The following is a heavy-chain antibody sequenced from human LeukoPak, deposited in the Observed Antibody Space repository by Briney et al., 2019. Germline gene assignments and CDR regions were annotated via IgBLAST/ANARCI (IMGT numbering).Heavy chain of an antibody. CDR3: ARVGTVTQAVDY. Sequence: SETLSLTCTVSGGSISSYYWSWIRQPPGKGLEWIGYIYYSGSTNHNPSLKSRVTISVDTSKNQFSLKLSSVTAADTAVYYCARVGTVTQAVDYWGQGTLVTVSS. CDR2: IYYSGST. CDR1: GGSISSYY. V-gene: IGHV4-59*01. J-gene: IGHJ4*02. D-gene: IGHD4-17*01.